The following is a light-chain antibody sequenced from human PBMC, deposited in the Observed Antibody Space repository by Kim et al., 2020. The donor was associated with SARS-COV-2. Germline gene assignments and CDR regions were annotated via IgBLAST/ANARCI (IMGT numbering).Light chain of an antibody. CDR1: SSDVGSYNL. CDR3: CSYAGSSTRVV. J-gene: IGLJ2*01. CDR2: EVS. Sequence: QSITISCTGTSSDVGSYNLVSWYQQHPGNAPKLMIYEVSKRPSGVSNRFSGSKSGNTASLTISGLQAEDEADYYCCSYAGSSTRVVFGGGTQLTVL. V-gene: IGLV2-23*02.